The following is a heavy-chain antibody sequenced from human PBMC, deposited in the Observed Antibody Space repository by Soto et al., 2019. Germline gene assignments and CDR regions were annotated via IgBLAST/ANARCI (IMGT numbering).Heavy chain of an antibody. Sequence: SVTLSLTCAVSGGSISSSSYYWGWVRQPPGKGLEWIGSIYSTGITYYNPSLKSRVTISVDTSKRQFSLKLSSVIAAATPVHHCGRTAVAARQFKCWGKRTLVTVCS. D-gene: IGHD6-25*01. CDR3: GRTAVAARQFKC. V-gene: IGHV4-39*01. CDR1: GGSISSSSYY. CDR2: IYSTGIT. J-gene: IGHJ1*01.